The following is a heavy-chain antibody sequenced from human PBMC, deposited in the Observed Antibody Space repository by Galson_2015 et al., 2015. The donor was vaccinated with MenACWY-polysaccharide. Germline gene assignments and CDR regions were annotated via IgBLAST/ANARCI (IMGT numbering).Heavy chain of an antibody. CDR3: ATWGHYFGN. CDR1: GFSFNNAW. D-gene: IGHD3-16*01. CDR2: IRSKSDGGTT. Sequence: SLRLSCAASGFSFNNAWMSWLRQASGKGPEWIGRIRSKSDGGTTDNAAPVKGRFSISRDDSKNTLYLQMSSLKVEDTAVYYCATWGHYFGNWGQGALVTVSS. J-gene: IGHJ4*02. V-gene: IGHV3-15*01.